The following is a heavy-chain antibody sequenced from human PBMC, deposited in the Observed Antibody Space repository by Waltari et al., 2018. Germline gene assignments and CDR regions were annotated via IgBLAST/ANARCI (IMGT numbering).Heavy chain of an antibody. CDR2: FDPEDGET. CDR1: GYTLTDLS. J-gene: IGHJ6*02. Sequence: QVQLVQSGAEVKTPGASVKVSCKVSGYTLTDLSMHRVRQALGTGLEWMGGFDPEDGETIYAQKFQGRVTMTEDTSTDTAYMELSSLRSEDTAVYYCATKGYCSSTSCYYYGMDVWGQGTTVTVSS. D-gene: IGHD2-2*01. CDR3: ATKGYCSSTSCYYYGMDV. V-gene: IGHV1-24*01.